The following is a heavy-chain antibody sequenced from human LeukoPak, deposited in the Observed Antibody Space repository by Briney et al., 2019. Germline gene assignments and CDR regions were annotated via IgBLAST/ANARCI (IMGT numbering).Heavy chain of an antibody. J-gene: IGHJ4*02. CDR3: ARRDAAGKHFDY. V-gene: IGHV5-51*01. CDR1: GYTFSNSI. D-gene: IGHD6-19*01. CDR2: IYPGDSET. Sequence: GESLKISCKGSGYTFSNSIIGWVRQMPGKGLEWMGIIYPGDSETRYSPSFQGQVTISADKSISTAYLQWSSLKASDTAMYYCARRDAAGKHFDYWGQGTLVTVSS.